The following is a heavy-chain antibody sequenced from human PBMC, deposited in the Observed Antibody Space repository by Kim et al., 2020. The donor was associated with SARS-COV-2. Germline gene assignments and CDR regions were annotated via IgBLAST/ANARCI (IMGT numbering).Heavy chain of an antibody. V-gene: IGHV4-34*01. CDR3: ARGTRASVGGYYYDRH. Sequence: SETLSLTCAVYGGSFSGYYWSWIRQPPGKGLEWIGEIYHSGSTNYNPSLKSRGTISVETSKNQFSLKLSSVTAADTAVYYCARGTRASVGGYYYDRHWGQGTLVTVSS. D-gene: IGHD3-22*01. CDR2: IYHSGST. J-gene: IGHJ4*02. CDR1: GGSFSGYY.